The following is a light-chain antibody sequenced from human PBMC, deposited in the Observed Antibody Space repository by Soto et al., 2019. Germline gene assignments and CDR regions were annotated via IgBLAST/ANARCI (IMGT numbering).Light chain of an antibody. J-gene: IGKJ5*01. V-gene: IGKV3-20*01. CDR2: GAS. Sequence: ESVLTQSPGTLSLSPGERATLSCRASQTVSNNYLAWYQQKPGQAPRLLIYGASSRATGIPDRFSGSGSGTDFTLSIKRVEPEDFAVYWFQQYDSSPITFGQGTRLEIK. CDR3: QQYDSSPIT. CDR1: QTVSNNY.